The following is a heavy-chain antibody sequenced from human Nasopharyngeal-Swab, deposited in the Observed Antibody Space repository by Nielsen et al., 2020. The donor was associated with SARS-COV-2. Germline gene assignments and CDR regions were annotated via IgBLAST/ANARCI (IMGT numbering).Heavy chain of an antibody. Sequence: GGSLRLSCAASGFNFNNYGMHWVRQAPGKGLEWVAVISYEGSKKFYVASVEGRFTVSRDFSKNTLFLQMSSPRPEDTAVYYCAKATQIFWFGQFRNDAFDVWGRGTMVTVSS. J-gene: IGHJ3*01. CDR2: ISYEGSKK. CDR1: GFNFNNYG. D-gene: IGHD3-10*01. V-gene: IGHV3-30*18. CDR3: AKATQIFWFGQFRNDAFDV.